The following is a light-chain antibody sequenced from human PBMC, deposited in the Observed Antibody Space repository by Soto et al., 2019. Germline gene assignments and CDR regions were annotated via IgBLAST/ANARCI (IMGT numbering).Light chain of an antibody. J-gene: IGLJ1*01. CDR3: SSYTSSSTSRYV. CDR2: DVS. CDR1: SSDVGGYNY. V-gene: IGLV2-14*01. Sequence: QSVLAQPASVSGSPGQSNTISCTGTSSDVGGYNYVSWYQQHPGKAPKLMIYDVSNRPSGVSNRFSGSKSGNTASLTISGLQAEDEADYYCSSYTSSSTSRYVFGTGTKVTVL.